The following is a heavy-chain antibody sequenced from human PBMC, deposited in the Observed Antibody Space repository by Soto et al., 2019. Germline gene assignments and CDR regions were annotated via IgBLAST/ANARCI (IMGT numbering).Heavy chain of an antibody. V-gene: IGHV6-1*01. J-gene: IGHJ5*02. Sequence: SQTLSLTCAISGDSVSSNSAAWNWIRQSPSRGLEWLGRTYYRSKWYNDYAVSVKSRITINPDTSKNQFSLQLNSVTPEDTAVYYCAITSGTARSEWFDPWGQGTLVTVSS. CDR3: AITSGTARSEWFDP. CDR2: TYYRSKWYN. CDR1: GDSVSSNSAA. D-gene: IGHD6-13*01.